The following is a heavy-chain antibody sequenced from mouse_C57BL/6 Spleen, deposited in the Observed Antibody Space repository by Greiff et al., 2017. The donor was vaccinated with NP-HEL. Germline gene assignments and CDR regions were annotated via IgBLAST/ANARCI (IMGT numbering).Heavy chain of an antibody. CDR3: ARGDYYGSSFAWFAY. Sequence: VQLQQPGTELVKPGASVKLSCKASGYTFTSYWMHWVKQRPGQGLEWIGNINPSNGGTNYNEKFKSKATLTVDRSSSTAYMQLSSLTSEDSAVYYCARGDYYGSSFAWFAYWGQGTLVTVSA. D-gene: IGHD1-1*01. V-gene: IGHV1-53*01. CDR1: GYTFTSYW. J-gene: IGHJ3*01. CDR2: INPSNGGT.